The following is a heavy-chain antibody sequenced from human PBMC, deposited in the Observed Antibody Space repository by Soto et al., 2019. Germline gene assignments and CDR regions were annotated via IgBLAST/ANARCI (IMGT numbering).Heavy chain of an antibody. CDR2: ISSSSSYI. J-gene: IGHJ6*02. Sequence: GGSLRLSCAASGFTFSSYSMNWVRQAPGKGLEWVSSISSSSSYIYYADSVKGRFTISRDNAKNTLYLQMNSLKTEDTAVYYCRASVVYYGMDVWGQGTTVTVSS. CDR3: RASVVYYGMDV. CDR1: GFTFSSYS. D-gene: IGHD2-15*01. V-gene: IGHV3-21*03.